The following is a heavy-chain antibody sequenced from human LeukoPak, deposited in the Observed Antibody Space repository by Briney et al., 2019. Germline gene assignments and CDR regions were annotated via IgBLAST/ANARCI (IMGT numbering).Heavy chain of an antibody. CDR1: GFTFSSYA. V-gene: IGHV3-23*01. CDR2: ISGSGGST. CDR3: ARPWFGGNSYLGVDY. Sequence: GGSLRLSYAASGFTFSSYAMSWVRQAPGKGLEWVSAISGSGGSTYYADSVKGRFTISRDNSKNTLYLQMNSLRAEDTAVYYCARPWFGGNSYLGVDYWGQGTLVTVSS. J-gene: IGHJ4*02. D-gene: IGHD2-21*02.